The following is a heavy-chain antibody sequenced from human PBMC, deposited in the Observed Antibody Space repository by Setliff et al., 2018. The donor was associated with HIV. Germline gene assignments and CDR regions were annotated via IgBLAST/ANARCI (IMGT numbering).Heavy chain of an antibody. Sequence: ASVKVSCKASGYTFTNYDINWVRQATGQGLEWMGWMNPNSGNTGYAQNFQGRITMTTTTSISRASMELSSLRSDDTAVYYCARVSHYYGAGRHDLGCWGQGTLVT. CDR2: MNPNSGNT. V-gene: IGHV1-8*02. J-gene: IGHJ4*02. CDR1: GYTFTNYD. D-gene: IGHD3-10*01. CDR3: ARVSHYYGAGRHDLGC.